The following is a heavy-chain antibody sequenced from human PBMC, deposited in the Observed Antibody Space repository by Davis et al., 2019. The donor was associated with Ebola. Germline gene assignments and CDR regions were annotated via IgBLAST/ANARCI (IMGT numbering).Heavy chain of an antibody. CDR2: IYYSGST. Sequence: MPSETLSLTCTVSGGSISSYYWSWIRQPPGKGLEWIGYIYYSGSTNYNPSLKSRVTISVDTSKNQFFLKLSSVTAADTAMYYCARGIVVVPAAMFGYYYYGMDVWGKGTTVTVSS. J-gene: IGHJ6*04. CDR1: GGSISSYY. V-gene: IGHV4-59*08. D-gene: IGHD2-2*01. CDR3: ARGIVVVPAAMFGYYYYGMDV.